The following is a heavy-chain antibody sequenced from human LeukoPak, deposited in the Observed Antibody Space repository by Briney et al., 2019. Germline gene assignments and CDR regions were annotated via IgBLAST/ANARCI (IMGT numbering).Heavy chain of an antibody. D-gene: IGHD3-10*01. CDR1: GFTFDDYG. CDR2: INWNGGST. V-gene: IGHV3-20*04. CDR3: ARDSGGAIHFDY. J-gene: IGHJ4*02. Sequence: RPGGSLRLSCAASGFTFDDYGMSWVRPSPGKGLEWVSGINWNGGSTGYADSVKGRFTISRDNAKNSLYLQMNSLRAEDTALYYCARDSGGAIHFDYWGQGTLVTVSS.